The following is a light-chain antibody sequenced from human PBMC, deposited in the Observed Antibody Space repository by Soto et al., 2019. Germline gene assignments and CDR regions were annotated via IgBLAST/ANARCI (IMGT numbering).Light chain of an antibody. CDR1: QSVGSD. J-gene: IGKJ4*01. V-gene: IGKV3-11*01. CDR3: QQRLDWPLT. Sequence: EIVLTQSPATLSLSPGERATLSCRASQSVGSDLAGYQQKPGQSPRLLVYDISSRATSIPVRFSGSGSGTDFTLTISSLEHEDFAVYYCQQRLDWPLTFGGGTKVEI. CDR2: DIS.